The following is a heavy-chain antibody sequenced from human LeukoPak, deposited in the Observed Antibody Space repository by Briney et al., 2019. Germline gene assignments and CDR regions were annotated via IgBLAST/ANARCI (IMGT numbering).Heavy chain of an antibody. CDR2: ISGSGGST. CDR1: GFTFSSYA. V-gene: IGHV3-23*01. J-gene: IGHJ6*02. Sequence: GGSLRLSCAASGFTFSSYAMSWVRQAPGKGLEWVSVISGSGGSTYYADSVKGRFTISRDNSKNTLYLQMNSLRAEDTAVYYCAKGKSGGVNYGMDVWGQGTTVTVSS. D-gene: IGHD1-26*01. CDR3: AKGKSGGVNYGMDV.